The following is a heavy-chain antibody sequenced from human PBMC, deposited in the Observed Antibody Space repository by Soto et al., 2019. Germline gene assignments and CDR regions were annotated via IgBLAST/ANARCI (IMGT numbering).Heavy chain of an antibody. CDR3: AKASTTATTSYFDY. V-gene: IGHV3-23*01. CDR1: GFTFSTYA. Sequence: EVQLLETGGGLVQPGGSLRLSCAASGFTFSTYAMSWVRQAPGKGLEWVSVISGGGGTTYYTASVKGRFTISRDNSKNTLYLQMNSLRAEDTAVYYCAKASTTATTSYFDYWGQGTLVTVSS. CDR2: ISGGGGTT. J-gene: IGHJ4*02. D-gene: IGHD1-1*01.